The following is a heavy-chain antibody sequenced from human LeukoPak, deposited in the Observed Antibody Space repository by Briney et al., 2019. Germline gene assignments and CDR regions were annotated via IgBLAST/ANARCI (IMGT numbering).Heavy chain of an antibody. V-gene: IGHV4-4*07. CDR1: GGSVTTYY. CDR2: IYMSGST. J-gene: IGHJ4*02. D-gene: IGHD6-19*01. Sequence: SETLSLTCTVSGGSVTTYYWSWIRQPAGKGLEWIGRIYMSGSTNYNPSLESRVTLSVDASKNQFSLNLSSVTAADTAVYYCVGGSGWLVQYWGQGSLVTVSS. CDR3: VGGSGWLVQY.